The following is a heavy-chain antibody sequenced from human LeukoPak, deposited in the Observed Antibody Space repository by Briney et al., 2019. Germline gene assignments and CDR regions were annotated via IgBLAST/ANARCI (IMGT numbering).Heavy chain of an antibody. CDR1: GYTFTSYY. Sequence: ASVKVSCKASGYTFTSYYMHWVRQAPGQGLEWMGIINPSGGSTSYAQKFQGRVTTTRDTSTSTVYMELSSLRSEDTAVYYCARDQVSGYDILTGYWLDPWGQGTLVTVSS. D-gene: IGHD3-9*01. J-gene: IGHJ5*02. CDR3: ARDQVSGYDILTGYWLDP. CDR2: INPSGGST. V-gene: IGHV1-46*01.